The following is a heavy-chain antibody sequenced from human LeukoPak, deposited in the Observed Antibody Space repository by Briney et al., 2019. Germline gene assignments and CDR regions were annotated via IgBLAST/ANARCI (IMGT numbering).Heavy chain of an antibody. V-gene: IGHV5-10-1*01. CDR3: ARHYSSGSDFDY. CDR2: IDPGDSYT. Sequence: GESLKISCKGSGYSFTRYWISWVRQMPGKGLEWMGRIDPGDSYTNYSPSFQGHVTISADKSISTAYLQWSSLKDSDTAMYYCARHYSSGSDFDYWGQGTLVTVSS. D-gene: IGHD6-19*01. CDR1: GYSFTRYW. J-gene: IGHJ4*02.